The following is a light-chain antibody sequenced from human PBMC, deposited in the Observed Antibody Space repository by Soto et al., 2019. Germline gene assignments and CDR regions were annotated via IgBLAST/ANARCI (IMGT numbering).Light chain of an antibody. J-gene: IGLJ1*01. CDR1: SSDVGSYNL. CDR2: EGS. V-gene: IGLV2-23*01. CDR3: CSYAGSSTFYV. Sequence: QSVLTQPASVSGSPGQSITISCTGTSSDVGSYNLVSWYQQHPGKAPKLMIYEGSKRPSGVSNRFSGSKSGNTASLTISGLQAEEEADYYCCSYAGSSTFYVFGPGTKVIVL.